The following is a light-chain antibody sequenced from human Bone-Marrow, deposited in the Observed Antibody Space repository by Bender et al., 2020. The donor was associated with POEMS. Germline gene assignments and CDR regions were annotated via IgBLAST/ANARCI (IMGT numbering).Light chain of an antibody. Sequence: QVALTQSPSASASLGASVKLTCTLISGHKTFAIAWHQQRAEKGPRFLMRVNSDGNYIKGNGIPDRFSGSSSGTERYLIISSLQSEDEADYYCQTWATGIDWVFGGGTKLTVL. V-gene: IGLV4-69*01. J-gene: IGLJ3*02. CDR3: QTWATGIDWV. CDR1: SGHKTFA. CDR2: VNSDGNY.